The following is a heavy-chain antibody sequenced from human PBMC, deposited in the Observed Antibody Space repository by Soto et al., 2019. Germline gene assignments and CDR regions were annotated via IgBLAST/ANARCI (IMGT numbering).Heavy chain of an antibody. J-gene: IGHJ6*02. CDR2: ISSSSSYI. CDR3: ARVWVVAYYYYGMDV. D-gene: IGHD2-15*01. CDR1: GFTFSSYS. Sequence: GGSLRLSCAASGFTFSSYSMNWVRQAPGKGLEWVSSISSSSSYIYYADSVKGRFTISRDNAKNSLYLQMNSLRAEDTAVYYCARVWVVAYYYYGMDVWGQGTTVTVSS. V-gene: IGHV3-21*01.